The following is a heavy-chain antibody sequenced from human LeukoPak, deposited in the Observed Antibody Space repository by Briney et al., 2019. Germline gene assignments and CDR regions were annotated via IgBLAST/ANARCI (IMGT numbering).Heavy chain of an antibody. CDR2: INPNSGVT. V-gene: IGHV1-2*02. Sequence: ASVKVSCKASGYTFTGYYMHWVRQAPGQGLEWMGWINPNSGVTNYAQKFQGRVTITMDTSISTAYMELSGLRSDDTAVYYCARANMVRGVGLFFDRNWFDPWGQGTLVTVSS. CDR1: GYTFTGYY. CDR3: ARANMVRGVGLFFDRNWFDP. J-gene: IGHJ5*02. D-gene: IGHD3-10*01.